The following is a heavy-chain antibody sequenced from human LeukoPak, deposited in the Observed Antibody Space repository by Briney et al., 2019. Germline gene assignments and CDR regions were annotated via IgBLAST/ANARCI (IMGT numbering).Heavy chain of an antibody. V-gene: IGHV4-59*01. CDR2: IYYSGST. CDR1: GGSISSYY. Sequence: SETLSLTCTVSGGSISSYYWSWIRQPPGKGLEWIGYIYYSGSTNYNPSLKSRVTISVDTSKNQFSLKLSSVTAADTAVYYCASIAAAGEDDAFDIWGQGTMVTVSS. J-gene: IGHJ3*02. D-gene: IGHD6-13*01. CDR3: ASIAAAGEDDAFDI.